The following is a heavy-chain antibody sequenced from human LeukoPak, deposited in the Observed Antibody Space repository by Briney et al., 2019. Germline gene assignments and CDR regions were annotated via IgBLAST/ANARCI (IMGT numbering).Heavy chain of an antibody. J-gene: IGHJ4*02. CDR2: INAIDGGT. CDR1: GYIFTSYY. V-gene: IGHV1-2*02. D-gene: IGHD3-16*01. CDR3: ARVRYRLAETYIDY. Sequence: GASVKVSCKASGYIFTSYYMHWVRQAPGQGLEWMGWINAIDGGTHYAQKFQGRVAMTLDTSISTAYMELSRLRSDDTAVYYCARVRYRLAETYIDYWGQGTLVTVSS.